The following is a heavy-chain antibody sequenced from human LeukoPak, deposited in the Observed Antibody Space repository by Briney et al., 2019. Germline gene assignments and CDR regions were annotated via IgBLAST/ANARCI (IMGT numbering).Heavy chain of an antibody. J-gene: IGHJ4*02. CDR3: VKGDIVVVPAAFFDY. D-gene: IGHD2-2*01. CDR1: GFTFSSYA. CDR2: ISSNGGST. Sequence: GGSLRLSCSASGFTFSSYAMHWVRQAPGKGLGSVSAISSNGGSTYYADSVKGRFTISRDNSKNTLYLQMSSLRAEDTAVYYCVKGDIVVVPAAFFDYWGQGTLVTVSS. V-gene: IGHV3-64D*06.